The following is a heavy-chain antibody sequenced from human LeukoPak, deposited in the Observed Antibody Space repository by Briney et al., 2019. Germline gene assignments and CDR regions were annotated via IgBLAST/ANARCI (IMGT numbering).Heavy chain of an antibody. CDR3: AGAGYSSYAFDI. J-gene: IGHJ3*02. CDR1: GGSISSSSYY. D-gene: IGHD5-18*01. Sequence: SETLSPTCTVSGGSISSSSYYWGWIRQPPGKGLEWIGDIYYSGSTNYNPSLKSRVTISVDTSKNQFSLKLSSVTAADTAVYYCAGAGYSSYAFDIWGQGTMVTVSS. CDR2: IYYSGST. V-gene: IGHV4-61*05.